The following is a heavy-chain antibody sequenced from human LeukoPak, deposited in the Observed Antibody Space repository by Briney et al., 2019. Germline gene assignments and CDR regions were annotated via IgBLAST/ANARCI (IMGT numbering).Heavy chain of an antibody. V-gene: IGHV3-64*01. D-gene: IGHD3-3*01. CDR1: GFDFSSYG. J-gene: IGHJ6*03. CDR3: ARDLRSGAYYYCYMDV. CDR2: VSRNGGRT. Sequence: GGSLRLSCEASGFDFSSYGMHWVRQAPGKGLEYVAAVSRNGGRTYYANSVKGRFTISRDNSRNTLYLQMGSLRPEDTALYYCARDLRSGAYYYCYMDVWGNGTTVVVSS.